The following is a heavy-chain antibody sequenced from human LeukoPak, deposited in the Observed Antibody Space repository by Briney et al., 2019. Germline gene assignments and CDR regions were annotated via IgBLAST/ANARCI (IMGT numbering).Heavy chain of an antibody. CDR3: ARVGPAAMDYLDY. J-gene: IGHJ4*02. CDR2: IYYSGST. V-gene: IGHV4-59*01. D-gene: IGHD2-2*01. CDR1: GGSISSYY. Sequence: SETLSLTCTVSGGSISSYYWSWIRQPPGKGLEWIGYIYYSGSTNYNPSLKSRVTISVDTSKNQFSLKLSSVTAADTAVYYCARVGPAAMDYLDYWGQGTLVTVSS.